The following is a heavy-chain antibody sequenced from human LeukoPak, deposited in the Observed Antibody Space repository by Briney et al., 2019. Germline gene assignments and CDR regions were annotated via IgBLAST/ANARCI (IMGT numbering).Heavy chain of an antibody. Sequence: SVKVSCKASGGTFISYAISWVRQAPGQGLEWMGGIIPIFGTANYAQKFQGRVTITADKSTSTAYMELSSLRSEDTAVYYCARDSQWFGEFSSLGYWGQGTLVTVSS. CDR3: ARDSQWFGEFSSLGY. CDR1: GGTFISYA. D-gene: IGHD3-10*01. CDR2: IIPIFGTA. V-gene: IGHV1-69*06. J-gene: IGHJ4*02.